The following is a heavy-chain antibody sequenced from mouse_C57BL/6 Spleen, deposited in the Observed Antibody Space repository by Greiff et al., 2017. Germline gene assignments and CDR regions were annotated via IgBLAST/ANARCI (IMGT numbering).Heavy chain of an antibody. J-gene: IGHJ2*01. CDR1: GYTFTSYW. CDR2: IYPSDSET. V-gene: IGHV1-61*01. CDR3: ARWAGYYGSSYYFDY. Sequence: QVQLQQPGAELVRPGSSVKLSCKASGYTFTSYWMDWVKQRPGQGLEWIGNIYPSDSETHYNQKFKDKATLTVDKSSSTAYMQLSSLTSEDSAVYYCARWAGYYGSSYYFDYWGKGTTLTVSS. D-gene: IGHD1-1*01.